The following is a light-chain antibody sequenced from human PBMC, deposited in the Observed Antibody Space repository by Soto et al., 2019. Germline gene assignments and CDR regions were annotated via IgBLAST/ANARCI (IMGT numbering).Light chain of an antibody. CDR1: QSLVHSDGNTY. CDR3: MQATQFPRYT. J-gene: IGKJ2*01. V-gene: IGKV2-24*01. Sequence: DIVMTQTPLSSPVTLGQPASISCRSSQSLVHSDGNTYLSWLHQRPGQPPRLLIYKVSHRLSGVPDRFSGSGAGTDFTLKISRVEAEDVGVYYCMQATQFPRYTLGQGTKLEIK. CDR2: KVS.